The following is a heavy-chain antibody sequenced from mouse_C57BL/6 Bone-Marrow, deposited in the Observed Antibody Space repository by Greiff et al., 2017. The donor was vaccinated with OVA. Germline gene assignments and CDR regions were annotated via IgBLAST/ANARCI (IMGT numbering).Heavy chain of an antibody. CDR1: GYTIKDDY. Sequence: VQLQQSGAELVRPGASVKLSCTASGYTIKDDYMHWVKQRPEQGLEWIGWIDPENGDTDYASKFQGKATITADTSSNTAYLQLSSLTSEDSAVSYYTTPYDGLYVIFAYWGQGTLVTVSA. D-gene: IGHD2-3*01. J-gene: IGHJ3*01. CDR3: TTPYDGLYVIFAY. V-gene: IGHV14-4*01. CDR2: IDPENGDT.